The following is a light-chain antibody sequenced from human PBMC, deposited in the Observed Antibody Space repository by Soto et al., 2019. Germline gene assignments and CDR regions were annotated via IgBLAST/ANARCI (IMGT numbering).Light chain of an antibody. V-gene: IGKV3-20*01. CDR3: QQYGSSPWT. J-gene: IGKJ1*01. CDR1: QSVSSSS. Sequence: EIVLTQSPCXXSXXPXEXATLSFRASQSVSSSSLAWYQQIPGQAPRLLIYGASSRATGIPDRFSGSGSGTDFTLTISRLEPADFAVYYCQQYGSSPWTFGQGTKVDIK. CDR2: GAS.